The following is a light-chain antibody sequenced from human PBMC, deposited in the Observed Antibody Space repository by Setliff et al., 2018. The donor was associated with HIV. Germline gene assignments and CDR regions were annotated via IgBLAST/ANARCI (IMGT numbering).Light chain of an antibody. CDR1: SSDVGGYNY. CDR3: SSYTSIYTYV. Sequence: QSALTQPASVSGSPGQSITMSCTGTSSDVGGYNYVSWYQQHPGKASKLIIYEVSNRPSGVSNRFSGSKSGNTASLTISGLQAEDEADYYCSSYTSIYTYVFGTGTKVTVL. V-gene: IGLV2-14*01. CDR2: EVS. J-gene: IGLJ1*01.